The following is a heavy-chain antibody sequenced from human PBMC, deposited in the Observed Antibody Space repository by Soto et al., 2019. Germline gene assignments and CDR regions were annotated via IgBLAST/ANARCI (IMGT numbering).Heavy chain of an antibody. CDR1: GVTFSSYD. V-gene: IGHV1-69*13. D-gene: IGHD6-19*01. CDR2: IIPIFGTA. Sequence: SVKVSCKATGVTFSSYDITWVRQAPGQALEWMGGIIPIFGTANYAQKFQGRVTITADESTSTAYMELSSLRSEDTAVYYCPRGAIAVAGRYYYGMDVWGQGITVTVSS. CDR3: PRGAIAVAGRYYYGMDV. J-gene: IGHJ6*01.